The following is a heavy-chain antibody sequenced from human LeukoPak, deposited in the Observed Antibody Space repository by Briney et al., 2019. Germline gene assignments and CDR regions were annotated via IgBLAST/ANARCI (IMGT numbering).Heavy chain of an antibody. CDR1: GYSISSGYY. CDR3: ARHEVRYYYYMDV. J-gene: IGHJ6*03. V-gene: IGHV4-38-2*01. Sequence: PSETLSLTCAVSGYSISSGYYWGWIRQPPGKGLEWIGSIYHSGSTYYDPSLKSRVTISVDTSKNQFSLKLSSVTAADTAVYYCARHEVRYYYYMDVWGKGTTVTVSS. CDR2: IYHSGST.